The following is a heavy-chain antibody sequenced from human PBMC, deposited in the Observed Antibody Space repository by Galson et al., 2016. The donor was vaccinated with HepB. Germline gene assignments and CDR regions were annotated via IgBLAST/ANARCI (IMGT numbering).Heavy chain of an antibody. V-gene: IGHV4-61*03. Sequence: ETLSLTCAVSGVSVTSGGYYWSWIRQPPGEGLEWIGYCYYTANTGYNPSLESQVTISRDTSKNHFSLTLNSLTAADTAVYYCARVSQDSFDIWGQGTMVTVSA. D-gene: IGHD2-15*01. CDR3: ARVSQDSFDI. J-gene: IGHJ3*02. CDR1: GVSVTSGGYY. CDR2: CYYTANT.